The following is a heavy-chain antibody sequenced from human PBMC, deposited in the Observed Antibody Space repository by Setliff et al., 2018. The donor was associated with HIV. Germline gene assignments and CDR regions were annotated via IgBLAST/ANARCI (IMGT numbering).Heavy chain of an antibody. CDR2: ISTYSDET. J-gene: IGHJ6*02. Sequence: ASVKVSCKPSGYTFTTYGLSWVRQAPGQGLEWMGWISTYSDETSSSQNLQGRLTMTTDTSTGTAYMELRSLRSDDTAVYYCASSCREGEQLALYYYYYYGMDVWGQGTTVTVSS. CDR1: GYTFTTYG. D-gene: IGHD6-13*01. CDR3: ASSCREGEQLALYYYYYYGMDV. V-gene: IGHV1-18*01.